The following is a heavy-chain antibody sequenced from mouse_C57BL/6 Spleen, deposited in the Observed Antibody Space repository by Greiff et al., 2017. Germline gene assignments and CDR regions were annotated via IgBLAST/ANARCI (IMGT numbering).Heavy chain of an antibody. CDR1: GYTFTDYY. D-gene: IGHD4-1*01. V-gene: IGHV1-76*01. CDR2: IYPGSGNT. Sequence: VQLQQSGAELVRPGASVKLSCKASGYTFTDYYINWVKQRPGQGLEWIARIYPGSGNTYYNEKFKGKATLTAEKSSSTAYMQLSSLTSEDSAVYFCATGRVYFDYWGKGTTLTVSS. CDR3: ATGRVYFDY. J-gene: IGHJ2*01.